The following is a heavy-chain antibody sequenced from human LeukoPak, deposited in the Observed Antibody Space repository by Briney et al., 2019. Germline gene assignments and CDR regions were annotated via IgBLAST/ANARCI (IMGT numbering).Heavy chain of an antibody. CDR2: ISSSSRTI. CDR1: GFTFSSYS. Sequence: GGSLRLSCAASGFTFSSYSMNWVRQAPGKGLEWVSYISSSSRTIYYADSVKGRFTISRDTAKNSLYLQMNSLRAEDTAVYYCPRDLWSSGWPDAFDIWGQGIMVTVSS. J-gene: IGHJ3*02. D-gene: IGHD6-19*01. V-gene: IGHV3-48*01. CDR3: PRDLWSSGWPDAFDI.